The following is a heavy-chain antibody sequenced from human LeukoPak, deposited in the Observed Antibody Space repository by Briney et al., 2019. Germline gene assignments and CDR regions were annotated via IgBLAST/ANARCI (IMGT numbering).Heavy chain of an antibody. Sequence: SLRLSCAASGFTFDDYAMHWVRQAPGKGLEWVSGISWNSGSIGYADSVKGRFTISRDNAKTSLYLQMNSLRAEDTALYYCAKGCSSTSCYDYWGQGTLVTVSS. CDR3: AKGCSSTSCYDY. CDR2: ISWNSGSI. CDR1: GFTFDDYA. V-gene: IGHV3-9*01. D-gene: IGHD2-2*01. J-gene: IGHJ4*02.